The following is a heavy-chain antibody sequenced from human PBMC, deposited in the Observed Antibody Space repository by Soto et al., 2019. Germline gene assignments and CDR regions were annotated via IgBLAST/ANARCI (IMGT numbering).Heavy chain of an antibody. D-gene: IGHD1-26*01. Sequence: SETLSLTCAVSGGSISSGGYSWSWIRQPPGKGLEWIGYIYHSGSTYYNPSLKSRVTISVDRSKNQFSLKLSSVTAADTAVYYCASSRGGSYRTDYFDYWGQGTLVTVSS. CDR3: ASSRGGSYRTDYFDY. V-gene: IGHV4-30-2*01. CDR1: GGSISSGGYS. J-gene: IGHJ4*02. CDR2: IYHSGST.